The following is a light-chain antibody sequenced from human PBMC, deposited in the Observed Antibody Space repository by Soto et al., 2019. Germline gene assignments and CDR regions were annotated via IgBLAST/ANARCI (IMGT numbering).Light chain of an antibody. V-gene: IGLV1-51*01. Sequence: QSVLTQPPSVSGAPGQRVTISCTGSSSNIGAGYDVHWYQQLPGTAPKLLIYDNHNRPSGIPDRFSGSKSGTSATLGITGLQPGDEADYYCGTWDTSLSAGVFGSGTKVTVL. J-gene: IGLJ6*01. CDR3: GTWDTSLSAGV. CDR1: SSNIGAGYD. CDR2: DNH.